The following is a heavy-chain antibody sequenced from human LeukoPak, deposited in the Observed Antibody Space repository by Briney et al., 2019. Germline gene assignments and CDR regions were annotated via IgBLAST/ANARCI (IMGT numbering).Heavy chain of an antibody. CDR3: ARERGSSGYFDS. CDR2: ISWNDVST. V-gene: IGHV3-43*01. J-gene: IGHJ4*02. Sequence: GGSLRLSCAASGFTFDDYTMHWVRQAPGKGLEWVSLISWNDVSTYYADSVKGRFTIPRDNSKNSLYLQMNSLTTEDTALYYCARERGSSGYFDSWGQGTLVTVSS. CDR1: GFTFDDYT. D-gene: IGHD6-6*01.